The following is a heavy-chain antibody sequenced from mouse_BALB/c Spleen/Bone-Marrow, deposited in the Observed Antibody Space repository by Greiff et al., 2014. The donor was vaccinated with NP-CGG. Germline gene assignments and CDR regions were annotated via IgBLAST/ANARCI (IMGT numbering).Heavy chain of an antibody. V-gene: IGHV2-2*02. CDR2: IWSGGST. CDR3: ARTYYYGMDY. J-gene: IGHJ4*01. CDR1: GFSLTSSG. Sequence: QVQLQQPGPGLVQPSQSLSITCTVSGFSLTSSGVHWVRQSPGKGLEWLGVIWSGGSTDYNAAFISSLSISKDNSKSQVLLKMNSLQANDTAIYYCARTYYYGMDYWGQGTSVTVSS.